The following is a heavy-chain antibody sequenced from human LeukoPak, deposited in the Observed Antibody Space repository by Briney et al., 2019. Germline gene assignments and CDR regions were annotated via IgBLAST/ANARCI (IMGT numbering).Heavy chain of an antibody. CDR2: LNSDGSSR. D-gene: IGHD1-1*01. Sequence: GGSLRLSCAASGLTFSSYAMSWVRQAPGKGLEWVSRLNSDGSSRSYADSVKGRFSISRDDAEDTLYLQMNSLRVEDTAVYYCVTQYTYPDSWGPGTLVTVSS. J-gene: IGHJ5*01. CDR3: VTQYTYPDS. CDR1: GLTFSSYA. V-gene: IGHV3-74*01.